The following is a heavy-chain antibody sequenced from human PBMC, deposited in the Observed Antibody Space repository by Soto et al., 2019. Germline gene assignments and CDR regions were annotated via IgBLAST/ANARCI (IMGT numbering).Heavy chain of an antibody. CDR1: GGSFSGYY. CDR3: ARGRYSSSWYSKGLDY. CDR2: MNHSVCT. J-gene: IGHJ4*02. V-gene: IGHV4-34*01. D-gene: IGHD6-13*01. Sequence: SETLSLTCAVYGGSFSGYYWSWIRQPPGNGLYCIGEMNHSVCTNXXPSLKSRXXLSVETSKNHXCLKLXSVTAAYTAAYYCARGRYSSSWYSKGLDYWGQGTLVXVSS.